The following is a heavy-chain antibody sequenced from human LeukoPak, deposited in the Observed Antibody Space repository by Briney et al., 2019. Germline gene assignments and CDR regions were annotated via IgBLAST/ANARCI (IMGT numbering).Heavy chain of an antibody. J-gene: IGHJ6*02. V-gene: IGHV3-23*01. D-gene: IGHD6-13*01. CDR3: AKGRGYSSSWTLTGYYGMDV. Sequence: LTGGSLRLSCAASGFTFSSYAMSWVRQAPGKGLEWVSAISGSGGSTCYADSVKGRFTISRDNSENTLYLQMNSLRAEDTAVYYCAKGRGYSSSWTLTGYYGMDVWGQGTTVTVSS. CDR1: GFTFSSYA. CDR2: ISGSGGST.